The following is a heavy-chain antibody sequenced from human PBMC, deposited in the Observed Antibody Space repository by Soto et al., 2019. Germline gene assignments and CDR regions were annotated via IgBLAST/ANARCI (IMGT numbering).Heavy chain of an antibody. V-gene: IGHV1-18*01. CDR3: ARVGPTYDCYFDY. CDR2: INTYNGNT. D-gene: IGHD1-1*01. CDR1: GYTFTTYG. Sequence: QVQLVQSGAEVKKPGASVRVSCKASGYTFTTYGITWVRQAPGQGLEWMGWINTYNGNTKYAEKLQGRVTMTTDTSTSTAYMDLRSLTSDDTAVYYCARVGPTYDCYFDYWGQGTLVTVSS. J-gene: IGHJ4*02.